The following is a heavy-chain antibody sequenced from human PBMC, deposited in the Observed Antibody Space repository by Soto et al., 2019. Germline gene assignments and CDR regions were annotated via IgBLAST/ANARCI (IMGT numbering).Heavy chain of an antibody. V-gene: IGHV3-48*03. CDR3: ARDLATFGVVIGY. Sequence: HPGGSLRLSCAASGFTFSSYEMNWVRQAPGKGLEWVSYISSSGSKIYYADSVKGRFTISRDNAKNSLYLQMNSLRAEDTAVYYCARDLATFGVVIGYWGQGTLVTVSS. J-gene: IGHJ4*02. D-gene: IGHD3-3*01. CDR2: ISSSGSKI. CDR1: GFTFSSYE.